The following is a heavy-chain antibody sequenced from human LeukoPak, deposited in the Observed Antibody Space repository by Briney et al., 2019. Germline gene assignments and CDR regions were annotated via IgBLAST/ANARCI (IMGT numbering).Heavy chain of an antibody. D-gene: IGHD5-18*01. CDR3: AIYVRGYSYGGENDY. CDR2: ISSSSTI. J-gene: IGHJ4*02. Sequence: PGGSLRLSCAASGFTFSSYSMNWVRQAPGKGLEWVSYISSSSTIYYADSVKGRFTISRDNAKNSLYLQMNSLRSEDTAVYYCAIYVRGYSYGGENDYWGQGTLVTVSS. CDR1: GFTFSSYS. V-gene: IGHV3-48*04.